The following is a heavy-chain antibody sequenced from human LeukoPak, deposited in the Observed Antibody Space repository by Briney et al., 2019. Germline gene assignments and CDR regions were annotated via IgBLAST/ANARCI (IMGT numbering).Heavy chain of an antibody. CDR3: AKGDSSGWYGPYFDY. CDR1: RFTFSSYA. Sequence: PGGSLRLSCAASRFTFSSYAVSWVSQAQGKGLEWVSAISGSGGSTYYAGSVKGRFTISRDNSKNTLYLEMNSLRAEDTAVYYCAKGDSSGWYGPYFDYWGQGTLLTVSS. J-gene: IGHJ4*02. CDR2: ISGSGGST. D-gene: IGHD6-19*01. V-gene: IGHV3-23*01.